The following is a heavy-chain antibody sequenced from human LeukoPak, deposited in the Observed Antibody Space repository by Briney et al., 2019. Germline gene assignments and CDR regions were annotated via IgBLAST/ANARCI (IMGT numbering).Heavy chain of an antibody. CDR1: GYTFTSYD. Sequence: ASVKVSRKASGYTFTSYDINWVRQATGQGLEWMGWMNPNSGNTGYAQKFQGRVTMTRNTSISTAYMELSSLRSEDTAVYYCARPGGGSYPAGYYYYGMDVWGQGTTVTVSS. CDR3: ARPGGGSYPAGYYYYGMDV. V-gene: IGHV1-8*01. D-gene: IGHD1-26*01. J-gene: IGHJ6*02. CDR2: MNPNSGNT.